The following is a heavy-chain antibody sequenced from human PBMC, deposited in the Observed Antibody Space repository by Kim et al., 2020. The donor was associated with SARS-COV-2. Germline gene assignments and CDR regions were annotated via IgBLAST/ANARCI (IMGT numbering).Heavy chain of an antibody. D-gene: IGHD3-22*01. J-gene: IGHJ5*02. CDR2: ISNDGVNK. V-gene: IGHV3-30*03. Sequence: GGSLRLSCADSGGTVTTHHMHWVRQAPGTGLEWVALISNDGVNKQYGDSVKGRFTISRENSKQTVYLQMDSLRVEDTAVYYCAREKTSSGYAGCFDPWGQGTPVIVSS. CDR1: GGTVTTHH. CDR3: AREKTSSGYAGCFDP.